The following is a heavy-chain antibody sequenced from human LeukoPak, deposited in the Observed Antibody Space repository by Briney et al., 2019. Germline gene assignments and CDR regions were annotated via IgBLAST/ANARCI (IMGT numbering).Heavy chain of an antibody. CDR1: GGSISSGSYY. CDR2: IYTSGST. Sequence: PSETLSLTCTVSGGSISSGSYYWSWIRQPAGKGLEWIGSIYTSGSTNYNPSLKSRFTISVDTSKNQFSLKLSSVTAADTAVYYCARDADILTGYYLDYWGQGTLVTVSS. J-gene: IGHJ4*02. CDR3: ARDADILTGYYLDY. V-gene: IGHV4-61*02. D-gene: IGHD3-9*01.